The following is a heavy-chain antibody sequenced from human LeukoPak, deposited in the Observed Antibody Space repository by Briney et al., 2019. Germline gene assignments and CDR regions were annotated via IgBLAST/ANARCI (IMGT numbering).Heavy chain of an antibody. V-gene: IGHV3-20*04. CDR3: AKMGSGWFPDYYYYMDV. CDR2: INWNGGST. D-gene: IGHD6-19*01. Sequence: PGGSLRLSCAASGFTFDDYGMSWVRQAPGKGLEWVSGINWNGGSTGYADSVKGRFTISRDNAKNSLYLQMNSLRAEDTALYYCAKMGSGWFPDYYYYMDVXGKGXTVTV. CDR1: GFTFDDYG. J-gene: IGHJ6*03.